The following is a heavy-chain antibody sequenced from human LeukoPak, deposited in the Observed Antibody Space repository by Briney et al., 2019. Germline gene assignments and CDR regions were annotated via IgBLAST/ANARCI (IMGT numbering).Heavy chain of an antibody. J-gene: IGHJ5*01. V-gene: IGHV3-48*03. Sequence: GGSLRLSCAASGFTFSSYEMNWVRQAPGKGLEWVSYISSSGSTIYYADSVKGRFTISRDNAKNSLYLQMNSLRAEDTAVYYCAKGYGTGLNWFGSWGQGTLVTVSS. D-gene: IGHD5-18*01. CDR2: ISSSGSTI. CDR1: GFTFSSYE. CDR3: AKGYGTGLNWFGS.